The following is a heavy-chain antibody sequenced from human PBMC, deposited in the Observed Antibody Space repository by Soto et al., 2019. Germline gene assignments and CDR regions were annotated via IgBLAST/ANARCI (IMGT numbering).Heavy chain of an antibody. J-gene: IGHJ6*02. V-gene: IGHV5-10-1*01. Sequence: GESLKISCKGSGYSFTSYWISWVRQMPGKGLEWMGRIDPSDSYTNYSPSFQGHVTISADKSISTAYLQWSSLKASDTAMYYCASGLGELVGGGNYYYYGMDVWGQGTTVTVSS. D-gene: IGHD3-16*01. CDR1: GYSFTSYW. CDR2: IDPSDSYT. CDR3: ASGLGELVGGGNYYYYGMDV.